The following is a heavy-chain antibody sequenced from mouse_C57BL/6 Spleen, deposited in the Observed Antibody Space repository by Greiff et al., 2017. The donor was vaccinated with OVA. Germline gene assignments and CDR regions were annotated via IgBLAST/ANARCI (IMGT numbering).Heavy chain of an antibody. CDR3: ARGNWDPYYFDY. Sequence: VQLQQPGAELVMPGASVKLSCKASGYTFTSYWMHWVKQRPGQGLEWIGEIDPSDSYTNYTQKFKGKSTLTVDKSSSTAYMQLSSLTSEDSAVYYCARGNWDPYYFDYWGQGTTLTVSS. V-gene: IGHV1-69*01. J-gene: IGHJ2*01. CDR1: GYTFTSYW. D-gene: IGHD4-1*01. CDR2: IDPSDSYT.